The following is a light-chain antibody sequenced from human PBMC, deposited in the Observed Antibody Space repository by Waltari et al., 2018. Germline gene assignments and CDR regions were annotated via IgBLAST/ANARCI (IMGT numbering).Light chain of an antibody. V-gene: IGLV3-1*01. CDR3: QTWGGTTSYV. CDR1: GLAAKS. J-gene: IGLJ1*01. CDR2: EDR. Sequence: SYELSQPPSLSVSPGPTASITCSGDGLAAKSPPWYQHKAGQSPVLVIYEDRRRPSEIPARFSASNSGTIATLTITGTQPMDEADYYCQTWGGTTSYVFGTGTRVTVL.